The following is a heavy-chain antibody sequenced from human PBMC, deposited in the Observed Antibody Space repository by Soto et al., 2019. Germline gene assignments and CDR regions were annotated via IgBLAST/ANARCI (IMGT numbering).Heavy chain of an antibody. D-gene: IGHD6-13*01. J-gene: IGHJ6*02. CDR2: IIPIFGTA. V-gene: IGHV1-69*13. Sequence: GASVKVSCKASGGTFSSYAISWVRQATGQGLEWMGGIIPIFGTANYAQKFQGRVTITADESTSTAYMELSSLRSEDTAVYYCARDFGYSSSWYGMDVWGQGTTVTVSS. CDR3: ARDFGYSSSWYGMDV. CDR1: GGTFSSYA.